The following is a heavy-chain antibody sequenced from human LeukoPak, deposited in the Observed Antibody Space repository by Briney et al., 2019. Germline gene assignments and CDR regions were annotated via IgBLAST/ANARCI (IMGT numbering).Heavy chain of an antibody. CDR2: IIPILGIA. V-gene: IGHV1-69*04. CDR3: ARDKHYYDSSGYYSETLDY. D-gene: IGHD3-22*01. Sequence: GASVKVSCKASGGTFSSYAISWVRQAPGQGLERMGRIIPILGIANYAQKFQGRVTITADKSTSTAYMELRSLRSDDTAVYYCARDKHYYDSSGYYSETLDYWGQGTLVTVSS. J-gene: IGHJ4*02. CDR1: GGTFSSYA.